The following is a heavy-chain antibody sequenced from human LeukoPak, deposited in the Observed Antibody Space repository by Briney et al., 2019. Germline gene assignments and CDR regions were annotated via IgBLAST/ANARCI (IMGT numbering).Heavy chain of an antibody. Sequence: PGGSLRLSCAASGFTFSSYGMHWVRQAPGKGLEWVAVISYDGSNKYYADSVKGRFTISRDNSKNTLYLQMNSLRAEDTAVYYCAKDEGSSWYDYYYYGMDVWGQGTTVTVSS. D-gene: IGHD6-13*01. CDR3: AKDEGSSWYDYYYYGMDV. J-gene: IGHJ6*02. V-gene: IGHV3-30*18. CDR2: ISYDGSNK. CDR1: GFTFSSYG.